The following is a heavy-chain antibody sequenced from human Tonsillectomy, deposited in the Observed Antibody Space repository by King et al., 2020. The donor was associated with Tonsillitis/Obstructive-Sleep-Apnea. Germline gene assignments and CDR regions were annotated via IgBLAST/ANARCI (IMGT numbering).Heavy chain of an antibody. Sequence: QLVQSGGGVVQPGRSLRLSCAASGFTFRSYGMHWVRQAPGKGLEWVAVIWYDGSNKYYADSVKGRFTISRDNSKNTLYLQMNSLRAEDTAVYYCARDGKMRDLDYWGQGTLVTVSS. CDR1: GFTFRSYG. D-gene: IGHD4-23*01. CDR3: ARDGKMRDLDY. V-gene: IGHV3-33*01. CDR2: IWYDGSNK. J-gene: IGHJ4*02.